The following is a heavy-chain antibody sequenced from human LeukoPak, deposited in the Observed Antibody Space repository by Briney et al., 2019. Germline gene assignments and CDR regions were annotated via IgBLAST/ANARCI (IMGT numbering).Heavy chain of an antibody. V-gene: IGHV3-15*01. Sequence: NTGGSLRLSCATSGLTFSDAWMTWVRQSPGKGLEWIGRIKSNSHGGTTDYAASVKGRFTVSRDDSKEMVFLEMTSLKAEDTAVYYCTTDAPPTYYDILTGPRGAGYFCYGVDVWGQGTTVTVAS. CDR2: IKSNSHGGTT. CDR3: TTDAPPTYYDILTGPRGAGYFCYGVDV. D-gene: IGHD3-9*01. J-gene: IGHJ6*02. CDR1: GLTFSDAW.